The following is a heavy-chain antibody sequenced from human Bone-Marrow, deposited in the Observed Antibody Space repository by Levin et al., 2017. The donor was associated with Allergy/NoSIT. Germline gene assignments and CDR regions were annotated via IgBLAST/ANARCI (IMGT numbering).Heavy chain of an antibody. CDR3: TRHLQGSVAGITLAFDS. CDR2: IRSKANSYAT. Sequence: PGGSLRLSCAASGFTFSGSAMHWVRQASGKGLEWVGRIRSKANSYATAYAASVKGRFTISRDDSKNTAYLQMNSLKTEDTAVYYCTRHLQGSVAGITLAFDSWGQGTMVTVSS. J-gene: IGHJ3*02. V-gene: IGHV3-73*01. D-gene: IGHD6-19*01. CDR1: GFTFSGSA.